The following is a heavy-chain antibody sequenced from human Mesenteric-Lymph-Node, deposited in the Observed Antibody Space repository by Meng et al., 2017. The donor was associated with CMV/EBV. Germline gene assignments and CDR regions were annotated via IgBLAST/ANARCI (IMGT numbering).Heavy chain of an antibody. CDR2: INWNGGST. V-gene: IGHV3-20*04. J-gene: IGHJ3*02. Sequence: LSLTCAASGFTFSNAWMSWVRQAPGKGLEWVSGINWNGGSTGYADSVKGRFTISRDNAKNSLYLQMNSLRAEDTALYYCAKHLGYCSSTSCYNDAFDIWGQGTMVTVSS. D-gene: IGHD2-2*02. CDR3: AKHLGYCSSTSCYNDAFDI. CDR1: GFTFSNAW.